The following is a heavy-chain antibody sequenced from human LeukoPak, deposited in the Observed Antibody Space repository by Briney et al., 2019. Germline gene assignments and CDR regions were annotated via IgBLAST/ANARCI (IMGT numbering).Heavy chain of an antibody. Sequence: SGGSLRLSCAASGFTFSSYAMSWVRQAPGKGLEWVSAISGSGGSTYYADSVKGRFTISRDNSKNTLYLQMNSLRAEDTAVYYCARVWEWETRTEYFDYWGQGTLVTVSS. D-gene: IGHD1-26*01. CDR3: ARVWEWETRTEYFDY. CDR1: GFTFSSYA. V-gene: IGHV3-23*01. J-gene: IGHJ4*02. CDR2: ISGSGGST.